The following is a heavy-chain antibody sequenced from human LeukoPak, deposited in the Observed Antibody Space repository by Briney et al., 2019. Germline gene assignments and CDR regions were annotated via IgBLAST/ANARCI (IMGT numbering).Heavy chain of an antibody. Sequence: GGSLRLSCAVSGFTFSSYAMHWVRQAPGKGLEWVAVISYDGRNKYYADSVKGRFTLSRDTLKNTVYLQMNSLTAEDTALYYCAGDRRTSGWYASWGQGTLVTVSS. CDR3: AGDRRTSGWYAS. CDR2: ISYDGRNK. V-gene: IGHV3-30*14. CDR1: GFTFSSYA. D-gene: IGHD6-19*01. J-gene: IGHJ5*01.